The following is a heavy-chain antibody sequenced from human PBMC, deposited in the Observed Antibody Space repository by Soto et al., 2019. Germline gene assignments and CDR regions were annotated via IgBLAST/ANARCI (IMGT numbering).Heavy chain of an antibody. J-gene: IGHJ4*02. CDR2: INHSGST. CDR3: ARGRPELSNGSRRGY. V-gene: IGHV4-34*01. Sequence: QVQLQQWGAGLLKPSETLSLTCAVYGGSFSGYYWSWIRQPPGKGLEWIGEINHSGSTNYNPSLKSRVTISVDTSKNQFSLKLSSVTAADTAVYYCARGRPELSNGSRRGYWGQGTLVTVSS. CDR1: GGSFSGYY. D-gene: IGHD1-26*01.